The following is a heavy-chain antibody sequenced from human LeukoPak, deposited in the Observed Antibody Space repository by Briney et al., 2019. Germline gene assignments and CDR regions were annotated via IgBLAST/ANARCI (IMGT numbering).Heavy chain of an antibody. CDR2: MSATGSP. D-gene: IGHD3-10*01. CDR1: GDSSIHY. J-gene: IGHJ4*02. Sequence: RTSETLSLTCTISGDSSIHYWTWIRQPVGKGLEWIGRMSATGSPNYNTSLKSRITMSLDTSKNQFYLKLSSVTAADTAVYYCARQIDGFGEFDYFDYWGQGTLVTVSS. CDR3: ARQIDGFGEFDYFDY. V-gene: IGHV4-4*07.